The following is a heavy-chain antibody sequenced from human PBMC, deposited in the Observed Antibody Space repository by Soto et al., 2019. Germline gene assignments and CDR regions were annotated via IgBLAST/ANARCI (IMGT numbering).Heavy chain of an antibody. CDR2: IIPIFGTA. Sequence: QVQLLQSGAEVKKPGSSVKVSCKASGGTFSSYAISWLRQAPGQGLEWMGGIIPIFGTATYAQKFRGRVTITADESTSTVYMELSSLRSEDTAAYYCARERWFDSCGHGTLVTVSS. J-gene: IGHJ5*01. CDR3: ARERWFDS. V-gene: IGHV1-69*01. CDR1: GGTFSSYA.